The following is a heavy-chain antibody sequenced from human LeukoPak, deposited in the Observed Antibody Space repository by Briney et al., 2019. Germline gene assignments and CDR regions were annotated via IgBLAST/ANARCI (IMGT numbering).Heavy chain of an antibody. J-gene: IGHJ5*02. CDR1: GFTFSSYE. CDR3: ARWYYDILTGYYWFDP. Sequence: PGGSLRLSCAASGFTFSSYEMNWVRQAPGEGLEWDSYIISSGSTIYYADSVKGRLTISRDNAKNSLYLQMNSQRAEDTAGYYCARWYYDILTGYYWFDPWGQGTLDTV. CDR2: IISSGSTI. D-gene: IGHD3-9*01. V-gene: IGHV3-48*03.